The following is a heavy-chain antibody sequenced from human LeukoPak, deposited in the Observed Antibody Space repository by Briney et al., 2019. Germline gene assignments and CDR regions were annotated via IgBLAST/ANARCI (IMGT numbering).Heavy chain of an antibody. CDR2: INPNSGGT. Sequence: GASVKVSCKASGYTFTGYYMHWVRQAPGQGLEWMGWINPNSGGTNYAQKFQGRVTMTRDTSISTAYMELSRLRSDDTAVYYCARDRYYYGSGTYDYWGQGTLVTVSS. D-gene: IGHD3-10*01. CDR1: GYTFTGYY. V-gene: IGHV1-2*02. J-gene: IGHJ4*02. CDR3: ARDRYYYGSGTYDY.